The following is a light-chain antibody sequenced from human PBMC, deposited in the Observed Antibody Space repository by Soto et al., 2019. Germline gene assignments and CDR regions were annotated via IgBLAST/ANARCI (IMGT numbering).Light chain of an antibody. V-gene: IGKV3-11*01. Sequence: EIVLTQSPATLSLSPGERATLSCRASQSVSSYLAWSQQKPGQAPRLLIYDASNRATGIPDRFSGSGSGTDFTLTISSLEPEDFAVYYCQQRSNWPPITFGQGTRLEIK. CDR1: QSVSSY. CDR2: DAS. J-gene: IGKJ5*01. CDR3: QQRSNWPPIT.